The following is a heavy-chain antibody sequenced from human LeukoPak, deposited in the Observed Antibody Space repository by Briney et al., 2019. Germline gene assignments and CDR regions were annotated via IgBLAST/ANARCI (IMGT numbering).Heavy chain of an antibody. CDR1: GFTFSSYG. D-gene: IGHD3-22*01. Sequence: GRSLRLSCAASGFTFSSYGMHWVRQVPGKGLEWVAVISYDGSNKYYADSVKGRFTISRDNSKNTLYLQMNSLRAEDTAVYYCAKGGKYYYDSSGLSDYWGQGTLVTVSS. CDR3: AKGGKYYYDSSGLSDY. V-gene: IGHV3-30*18. CDR2: ISYDGSNK. J-gene: IGHJ4*02.